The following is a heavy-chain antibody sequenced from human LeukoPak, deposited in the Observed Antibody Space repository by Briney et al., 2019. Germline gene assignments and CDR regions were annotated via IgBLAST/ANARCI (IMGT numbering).Heavy chain of an antibody. V-gene: IGHV4-34*01. CDR2: INHSGST. Sequence: SETLSLTCAVYGGSFSSYYWSWIRQPPGKGLEWIGEINHSGSTNYNPSLKSRVTISVDTSKNQFSLKLSSVTAADTAVYYCARDSYYYDSKKGYWGQGTLVTVSS. D-gene: IGHD3-22*01. J-gene: IGHJ4*02. CDR1: GGSFSSYY. CDR3: ARDSYYYDSKKGY.